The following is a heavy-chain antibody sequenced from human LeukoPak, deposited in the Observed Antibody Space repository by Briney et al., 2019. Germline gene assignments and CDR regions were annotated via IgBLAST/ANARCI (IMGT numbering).Heavy chain of an antibody. CDR2: LSSSGSAF. V-gene: IGHV3-48*03. CDR3: ARSARLMKGVVEVTALDD. Sequence: GGSLRLSCAASGFTFSSYAMSWVRQAPGKGLEWTAYLSSSGSAFSYADSVEGRFTIARDNAKNSVYLEMNSLRADDTAVYYCARSARLMKGVVEVTALDDWGQGTLVTVSS. J-gene: IGHJ4*02. CDR1: GFTFSSYA. D-gene: IGHD3-3*01.